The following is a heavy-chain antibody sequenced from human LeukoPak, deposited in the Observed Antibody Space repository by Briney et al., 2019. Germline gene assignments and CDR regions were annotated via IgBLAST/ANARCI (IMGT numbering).Heavy chain of an antibody. CDR3: ATSSTGRDYYLDH. CDR2: ISGSSNTV. J-gene: IGHJ4*02. CDR1: GFTFSDYY. D-gene: IGHD4-11*01. Sequence: GGYLRLYCAASGFTFSDYYMTWVRQAPGKGLEWISYISGSSNTVYYIDSVRGRFTISRDNARNSLFLQIIRLRPEDTAVYYCATSSTGRDYYLDHWGLGALVTV. V-gene: IGHV3-11*01.